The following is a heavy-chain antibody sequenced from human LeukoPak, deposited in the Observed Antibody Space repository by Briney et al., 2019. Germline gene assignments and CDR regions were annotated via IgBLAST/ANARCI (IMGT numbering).Heavy chain of an antibody. CDR2: INHSGST. D-gene: IGHD2-2*01. V-gene: IGHV4-39*07. CDR1: GGSISSSSYY. Sequence: SETLSLTCTVSGGSISSSSYYWSWIRQPPGKGLEWIGEINHSGSTNYNPSLKSRVTISVDTSKNQFSLKLSSVTAADTAVYYCARDRYCSSTSCYRSYYYYGMDVWGQGTTVTVSS. J-gene: IGHJ6*02. CDR3: ARDRYCSSTSCYRSYYYYGMDV.